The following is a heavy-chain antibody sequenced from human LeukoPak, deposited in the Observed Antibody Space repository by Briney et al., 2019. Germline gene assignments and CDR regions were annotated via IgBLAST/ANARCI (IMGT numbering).Heavy chain of an antibody. D-gene: IGHD3-10*01. J-gene: IGHJ4*02. Sequence: GGSLRLSCAASGFTFSSYEMNWVRQAPGKGLEWVSYISSSGSTIYYADSVKGRFTISRDNSKNTLYLRMDSLRAEDTAIYYCAKDYYGSGSYYGFVGYWGQGTLVTVSS. CDR2: ISSSGSTI. CDR1: GFTFSSYE. CDR3: AKDYYGSGSYYGFVGY. V-gene: IGHV3-48*03.